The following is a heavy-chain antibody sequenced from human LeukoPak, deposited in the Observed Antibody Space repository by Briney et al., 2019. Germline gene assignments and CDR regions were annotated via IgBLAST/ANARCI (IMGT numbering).Heavy chain of an antibody. Sequence: SLTLSLTCAISGHSVSINSAAWNWIRQSPSRGLEWLGSTYYRSKWYNEFAVSVKSRITINPHTSKSQVSLLLNSVAPEDTAVYYCAGGSNWFDPCGQGTLVTVSS. CDR1: GHSVSINSAA. V-gene: IGHV6-1*01. J-gene: IGHJ5*02. CDR3: AGGSNWFDP. CDR2: TYYRSKWYN.